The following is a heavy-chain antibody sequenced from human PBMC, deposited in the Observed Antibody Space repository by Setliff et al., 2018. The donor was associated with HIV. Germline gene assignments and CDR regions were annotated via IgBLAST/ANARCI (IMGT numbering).Heavy chain of an antibody. V-gene: IGHV1-8*01. J-gene: IGHJ5*02. CDR3: ARGHQMLLRKIMAHWFDP. CDR1: GYTFTNSD. Sequence: RASVKVSCKTSGYTFTNSDIDWVRQAPGQGLEWVGWMNPKSGNTGYAQKFQGRVTMTSNKFIGTAYMELTSLTSEDTATYYCARGHQMLLRKIMAHWFDPWGQGALVTVSS. D-gene: IGHD2-2*01. CDR2: MNPKSGNT.